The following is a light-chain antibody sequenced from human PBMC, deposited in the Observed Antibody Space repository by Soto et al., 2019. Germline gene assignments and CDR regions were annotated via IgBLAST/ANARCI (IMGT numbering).Light chain of an antibody. Sequence: DIQMTQSPSSLSASVGDRVTITCQASQGISTYLNWFQQKPGRAPKLLIYDASNLEIGVPSRFSGSGSGTNFTFTISSLQPEDIATYYCQQFDHLPLFTFGPGTKVDFK. CDR3: QQFDHLPLFT. V-gene: IGKV1-33*01. CDR1: QGISTY. CDR2: DAS. J-gene: IGKJ3*01.